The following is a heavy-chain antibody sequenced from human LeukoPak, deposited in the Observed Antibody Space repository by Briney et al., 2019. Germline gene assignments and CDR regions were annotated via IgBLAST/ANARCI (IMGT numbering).Heavy chain of an antibody. Sequence: GGSLRLSCAASGFTFSSYGMHWVRQAPGKGLEWVAAISNDGNNKFYTDSVKGRFTISRDNSKNTLYLQMNSLRAEDTAVYYCAKDKRGGSGYGDYWGQGTLVTVSS. J-gene: IGHJ4*02. V-gene: IGHV3-30*18. CDR3: AKDKRGGSGYGDY. CDR1: GFTFSSYG. D-gene: IGHD3-10*01. CDR2: ISNDGNNK.